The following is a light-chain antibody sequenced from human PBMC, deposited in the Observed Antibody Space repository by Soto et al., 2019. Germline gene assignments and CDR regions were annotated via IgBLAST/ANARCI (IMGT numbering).Light chain of an antibody. CDR1: QSVSRN. CDR2: GPS. J-gene: IGKJ1*01. Sequence: EIVLTQSPGTLSLSPGGRSTLSCMAIQSVSRNYVAWYQQKPGHAPRLLIYGPSTRATGIPASFSGSGSGTEFTLTISSLQSEDFAVHYCQQYNNWHPWTFGQGTKVDIK. V-gene: IGKV3-15*01. CDR3: QQYNNWHPWT.